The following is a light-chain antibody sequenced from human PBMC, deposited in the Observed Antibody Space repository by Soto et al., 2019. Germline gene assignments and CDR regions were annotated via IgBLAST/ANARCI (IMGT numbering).Light chain of an antibody. CDR3: QQYNSYSPTWT. Sequence: VQMTQSPYTLSASVGGTLTTTYREIQSISSWLAWYQQKPGKAPKLLIYDASSLESGVPSRFSGSGSGTEFTLTISSLQPDDFATYYCQQYNSYSPTWTFGQGTKVDIK. CDR2: DAS. CDR1: QSISSW. V-gene: IGKV1-5*01. J-gene: IGKJ1*01.